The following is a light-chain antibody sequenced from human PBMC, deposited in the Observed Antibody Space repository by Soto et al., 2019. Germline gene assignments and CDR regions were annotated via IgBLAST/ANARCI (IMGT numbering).Light chain of an antibody. CDR1: QSVSSG. V-gene: IGKV3-15*01. CDR2: GAS. CDR3: QQYNNWPPWT. Sequence: EIVMTQSPATLPVSPGERATLSCRASQSVSSGLAWYQQKPGQAPRLLIYGASTRATGIPARFSGSGSGTEFTLTISSLQSEDFAVYYCQQYNNWPPWTFGQGTKVEIK. J-gene: IGKJ1*01.